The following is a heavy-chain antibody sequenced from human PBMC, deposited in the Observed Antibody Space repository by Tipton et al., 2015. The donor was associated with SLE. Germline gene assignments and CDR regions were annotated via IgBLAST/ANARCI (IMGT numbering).Heavy chain of an antibody. CDR1: GFTFSGSA. V-gene: IGHV3-73*01. D-gene: IGHD2-2*02. Sequence: SLRLSCAASGFTFSGSAMHWVRQASGKGLEWVGRIRSTANSYATAYAASVKGRFPISRDDSKTTAYLQMTSLKTQDTAVYYCTRHPSCRGECQLLYTFDYWGQGALVTVSS. CDR3: TRHPSCRGECQLLYTFDY. J-gene: IGHJ4*02. CDR2: IRSTANSYAT.